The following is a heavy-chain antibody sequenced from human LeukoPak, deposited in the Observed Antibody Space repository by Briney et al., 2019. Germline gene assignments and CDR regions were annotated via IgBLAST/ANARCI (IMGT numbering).Heavy chain of an antibody. CDR2: ISGSGGSA. Sequence: GGSLRLSCAASGFTFSSYAMSWVRQAPGKGLEWVSAISGSGGSAYYADSGKGRFTISRDNSKNTLYLRMNSLRAEDTAVYYCAKQGRDWLRDYYYYMDVWGKGTTVTISS. V-gene: IGHV3-23*01. CDR3: AKQGRDWLRDYYYYMDV. J-gene: IGHJ6*03. D-gene: IGHD3-9*01. CDR1: GFTFSSYA.